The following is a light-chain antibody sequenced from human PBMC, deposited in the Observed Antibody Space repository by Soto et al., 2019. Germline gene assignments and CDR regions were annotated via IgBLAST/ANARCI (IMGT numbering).Light chain of an antibody. CDR2: AAS. J-gene: IGKJ4*01. Sequence: EIVVTQSPVTLSVSPGETATLSCRASQNVFNNLAWYQVKSGQAPRLLIYAASTRATGIPIRFSGSGSGTDFSLTINSLQSEEFALYYCQQYNKWLTFGGGTKVEIK. CDR3: QQYNKWLT. V-gene: IGKV3-15*01. CDR1: QNVFNN.